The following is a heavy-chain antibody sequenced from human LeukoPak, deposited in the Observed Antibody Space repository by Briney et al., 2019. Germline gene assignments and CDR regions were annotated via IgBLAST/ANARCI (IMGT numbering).Heavy chain of an antibody. V-gene: IGHV1-69*05. CDR1: GGSFSTSG. CDR3: ARDRLGIVENGYDYFYYDMDV. D-gene: IGHD3-16*01. Sequence: GASVKLSCNCSGGSFSTSGFSWVRQPPGQGLEWMGGVIPIYGTPSYAQKFQGRVTITTDESTSTAYMELSSLRSEDTAVYYCARDRLGIVENGYDYFYYDMDVWGQGTTVPVSS. J-gene: IGHJ6*02. CDR2: VIPIYGTP.